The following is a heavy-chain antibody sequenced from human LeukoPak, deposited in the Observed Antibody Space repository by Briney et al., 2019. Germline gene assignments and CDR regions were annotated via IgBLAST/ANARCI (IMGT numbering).Heavy chain of an antibody. V-gene: IGHV3-48*01. CDR1: GFTFSSYS. D-gene: IGHD5-12*01. J-gene: IGHJ3*02. CDR3: AVIVATIKDAFDI. Sequence: GGSLRLSCAASGFTFSSYSMNWVRQAPGKGLEWVSYISSSSSTIYYADSVKGRFTISRDNAKNSLYLQMNSLRAEDTAVYYCAVIVATIKDAFDIWGQGTMVTVSS. CDR2: ISSSSSTI.